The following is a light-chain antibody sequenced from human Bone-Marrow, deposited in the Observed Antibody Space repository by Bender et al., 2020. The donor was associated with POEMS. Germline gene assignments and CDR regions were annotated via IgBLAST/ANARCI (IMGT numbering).Light chain of an antibody. Sequence: QPVPTQSSSASASLGSSVKLTCTLNSGNNGNPIAWHQQYPGKAPRYLMRLEYSGTYDRGSGVPDRFSGSSSGADRYLTISDLQSDDEADYYCETWDRGIRVYGGGTKLTV. V-gene: IGLV4-60*03. J-gene: IGLJ3*02. CDR2: LEYSGTY. CDR3: ETWDRGIRV. CDR1: SGNNGNP.